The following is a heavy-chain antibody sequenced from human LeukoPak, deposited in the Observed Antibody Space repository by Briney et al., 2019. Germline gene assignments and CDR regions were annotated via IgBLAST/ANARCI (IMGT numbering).Heavy chain of an antibody. CDR2: ISTSSSYI. D-gene: IGHD3-10*02. CDR3: AELGITMIGGV. J-gene: IGHJ6*04. Sequence: PGGSLRLSCAASGFTFSTYTMNWVRQAPGKGLEWVSFISTSSSYIYYGDSVKGRFTISRDNAKNSLYLQMNSLRAEDTAVYYCAELGITMIGGVWGKGTTVTISS. V-gene: IGHV3-21*01. CDR1: GFTFSTYT.